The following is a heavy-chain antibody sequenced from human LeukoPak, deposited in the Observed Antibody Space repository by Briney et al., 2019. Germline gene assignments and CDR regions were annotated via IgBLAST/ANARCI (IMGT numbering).Heavy chain of an antibody. Sequence: SETLSLTCTVSGASISSYYWSWIRQSPGRGLEWIGYIYYSGSTNYNPSLKSRATISLDTSKNQFSLELRSVTAADTAVYYCARDGSPYNWNDSWGQGTLVTVSS. CDR1: GASISSYY. CDR2: IYYSGST. CDR3: ARDGSPYNWNDS. V-gene: IGHV4-59*01. D-gene: IGHD5-12*01. J-gene: IGHJ5*01.